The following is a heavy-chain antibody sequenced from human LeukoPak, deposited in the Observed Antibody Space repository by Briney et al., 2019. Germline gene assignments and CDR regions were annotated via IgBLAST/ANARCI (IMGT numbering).Heavy chain of an antibody. CDR1: GFVFSSYR. J-gene: IGHJ4*02. Sequence: PGGPLRLFCEASGFVFSSYRMNWVRQSPGKGLEGVSYISSSSSSIFYADSVKGRSTISRDNSKNTLYLQMNSLRAEDTAVSYCAKVFFRYNWNYGYFAYWGQGTLVTVSS. CDR2: ISSSSSSI. D-gene: IGHD1-7*01. CDR3: AKVFFRYNWNYGYFAY. V-gene: IGHV3-48*01.